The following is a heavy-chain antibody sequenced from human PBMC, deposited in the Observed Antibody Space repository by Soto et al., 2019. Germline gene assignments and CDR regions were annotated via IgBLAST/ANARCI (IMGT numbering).Heavy chain of an antibody. J-gene: IGHJ4*02. D-gene: IGHD3-22*01. CDR1: GFTVSSNY. V-gene: IGHV3-53*01. CDR2: IYRDGTT. CDR3: ARVRGYYDTSGYSGYYLDY. Sequence: EVQLVESGGGLIQPGGSLRLSCAASGFTVSSNYMNWVRQAPGKGLEWVSVIYRDGTTFYADSVKCRFTISRDNSKNTLDLQMNSLRDDDTAVYSCARVRGYYDTSGYSGYYLDYWGPGTLVTVSS.